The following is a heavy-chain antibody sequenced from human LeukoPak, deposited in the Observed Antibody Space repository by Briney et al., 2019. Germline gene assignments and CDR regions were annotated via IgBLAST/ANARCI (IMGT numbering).Heavy chain of an antibody. D-gene: IGHD3-22*01. CDR3: ARDYGAPLSGSPNILDY. Sequence: GGSLRLSCAASGFTFSSYSMNWVRQAPGKGLEWVSSISSSSSSYIYYADSVKGRFTISRDNAKNSLYLQMNSLRAEDTAVYYCARDYGAPLSGSPNILDYWGQGTLVTVSS. V-gene: IGHV3-21*01. CDR2: ISSSSSSYI. CDR1: GFTFSSYS. J-gene: IGHJ4*02.